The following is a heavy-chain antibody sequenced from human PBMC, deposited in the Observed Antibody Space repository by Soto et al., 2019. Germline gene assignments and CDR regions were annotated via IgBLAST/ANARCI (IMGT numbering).Heavy chain of an antibody. CDR2: ISAYNGNT. D-gene: IGHD6-6*01. CDR3: ARDIAARTDYYFYYYMDV. Sequence: QVQLVQSGAEVKKPGASVKVSCKASGYTFTSYGIIWVRQAPGQGLEWMGWISAYNGNTNYAQKLQGRVTMTTDTSTSTADMELRSLRSDDTAVYYCARDIAARTDYYFYYYMDVWGKGTTATVSS. V-gene: IGHV1-18*01. J-gene: IGHJ6*03. CDR1: GYTFTSYG.